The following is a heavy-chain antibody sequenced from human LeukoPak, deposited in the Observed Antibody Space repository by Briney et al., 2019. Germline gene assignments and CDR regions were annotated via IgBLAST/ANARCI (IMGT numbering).Heavy chain of an antibody. CDR1: GFTFSSYA. CDR2: ISYDGSNK. V-gene: IGHV3-30-3*01. J-gene: IGHJ3*02. CDR3: ARDKGKVGAFDI. D-gene: IGHD2-2*01. Sequence: PGRSLRLSCAASGFTFSSYAMHWVRQAPGKGLEWVAVISYDGSNKYYADSVKGRFTISRDNSKNTLYLQMNSLRAEDTAVYYCARDKGKVGAFDIWGQGTMVTVSS.